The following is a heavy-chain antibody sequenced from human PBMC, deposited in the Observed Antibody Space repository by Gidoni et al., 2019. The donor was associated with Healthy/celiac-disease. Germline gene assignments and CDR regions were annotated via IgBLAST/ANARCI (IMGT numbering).Heavy chain of an antibody. Sequence: EGQLVDSGGGLVQQGGSLRLSCAASGFTFSSYSINWVRQAPGKGMDWGSSISSSSSYIYYADSVKGRCTISRDNAKNSLYLQMNSLRAEDTAVYYCASNSGSYVDDAFDIWGQGTMVTVSS. J-gene: IGHJ3*02. CDR3: ASNSGSYVDDAFDI. CDR1: GFTFSSYS. CDR2: ISSSSSYI. D-gene: IGHD1-26*01. V-gene: IGHV3-21*01.